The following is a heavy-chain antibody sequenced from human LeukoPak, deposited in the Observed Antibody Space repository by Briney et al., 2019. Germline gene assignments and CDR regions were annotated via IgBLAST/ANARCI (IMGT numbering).Heavy chain of an antibody. CDR3: ARGRYCSSTSCYIPHDAFDI. Sequence: SETLSLTCTVSGGSISSGDYYWSWIRQPPGKGLECIGYIYYSGSTYYNPSLKSRVTISVDTSKNQFSLKLSSVTAADTAVYYCARGRYCSSTSCYIPHDAFDIWGQGTMVTVSS. CDR1: GGSISSGDYY. D-gene: IGHD2-2*02. CDR2: IYYSGST. J-gene: IGHJ3*02. V-gene: IGHV4-30-4*08.